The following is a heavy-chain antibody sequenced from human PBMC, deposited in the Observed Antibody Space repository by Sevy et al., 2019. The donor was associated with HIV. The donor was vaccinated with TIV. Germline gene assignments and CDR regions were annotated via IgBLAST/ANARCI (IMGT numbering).Heavy chain of an antibody. CDR3: AIDREGGYCTNGVCYRALDY. CDR2: IHRSGST. J-gene: IGHJ4*02. D-gene: IGHD2-8*01. CDR1: GGSISSTNW. V-gene: IGHV4-4*02. Sequence: SETLSLTCAVSGGSISSTNWWSWVRQPPGKGLEWIGEIHRSGSTNSNPSLQSRVTISVDKSKNQFSLKLTSVTAADTAVYYCAIDREGGYCTNGVCYRALDYWGQGALVTVSS.